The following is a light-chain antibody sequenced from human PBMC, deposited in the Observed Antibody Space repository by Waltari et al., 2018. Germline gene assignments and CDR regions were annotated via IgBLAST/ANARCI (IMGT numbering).Light chain of an antibody. CDR2: SDN. Sequence: QSVLTQPPSASGTPGQRVTVSCSGSSSNIGGHYVSWFQQLPGPAPKVLIYSDNQRPSGLPDRFSGSKSGTSASLAISGLRSEDEADYYCAAWDDSLSGRVFGGGTKLTVL. CDR1: SSNIGGHY. CDR3: AAWDDSLSGRV. J-gene: IGLJ3*02. V-gene: IGLV1-47*01.